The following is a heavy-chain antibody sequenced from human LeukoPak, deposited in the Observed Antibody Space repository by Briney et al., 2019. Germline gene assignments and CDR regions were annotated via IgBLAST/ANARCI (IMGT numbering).Heavy chain of an antibody. V-gene: IGHV1-18*01. CDR1: VYTFTSYG. D-gene: IGHD1-1*01. CDR2: ISAYNGNT. J-gene: IGHJ6*03. CDR3: AAGTPWDYYMDV. Sequence: AAVNVSFKSSVYTFTSYGISWVRQAPAQSLECMGLISAYNGNTNYAQKIQGRVTMTTDPSTSTAYMELRSLRSDDTAVYYCAAGTPWDYYMDVWGKGTTVTVSS.